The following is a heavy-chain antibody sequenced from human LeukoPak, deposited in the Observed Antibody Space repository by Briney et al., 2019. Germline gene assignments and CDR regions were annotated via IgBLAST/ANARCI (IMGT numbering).Heavy chain of an antibody. J-gene: IGHJ4*02. CDR1: GFTFTSFW. D-gene: IGHD3-22*01. CDR2: INQDGSVK. V-gene: IGHV3-7*01. CDR3: ATSRDSSGVD. Sequence: PGGSLRLSCAASGFTFTSFWMSWVRQAPGKGLEWVANINQDGSVKFYVDSVKGRFTISRDNARSSLYLQMNSLRAEDTAVYYCATSRDSSGVDWGQGTLVTVSS.